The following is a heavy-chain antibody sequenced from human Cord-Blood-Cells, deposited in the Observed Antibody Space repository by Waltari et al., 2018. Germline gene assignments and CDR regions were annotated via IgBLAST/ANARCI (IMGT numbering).Heavy chain of an antibody. CDR2: IYRGGST. D-gene: IGHD5-12*01. CDR3: ARGYSGYDYAFDI. V-gene: IGHV3-53*01. Sequence: EVQLVEYGGGLIQPEGSLRLSCSASGFTVSSTSLSRVCTAPGKGLEWVSVIYRGGSTYYADSVKGRFTISRDNSKNTLYLQMNSRRAEDTAVYYCARGYSGYDYAFDIWGQGTMVTVSS. CDR1: GFTVSSTS. J-gene: IGHJ3*02.